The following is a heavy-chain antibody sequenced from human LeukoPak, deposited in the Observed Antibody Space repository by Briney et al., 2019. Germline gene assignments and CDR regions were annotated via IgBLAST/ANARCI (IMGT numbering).Heavy chain of an antibody. Sequence: GGSLRLSCAAAGFSFSSYSMNWVRQAPGKGLEWVSSISSISNHIYYADSVKGRFTISRDNAKNSLYLQMNSLRAEDTAVYYCASALRGQLVPYYYYYMDVWGKGTTVTVSS. CDR3: ASALRGQLVPYYYYYMDV. CDR1: GFSFSSYS. J-gene: IGHJ6*03. CDR2: ISSISNHI. D-gene: IGHD6-6*01. V-gene: IGHV3-21*01.